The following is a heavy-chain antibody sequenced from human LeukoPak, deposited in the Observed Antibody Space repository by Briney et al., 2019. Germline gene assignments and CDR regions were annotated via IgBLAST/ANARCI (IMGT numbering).Heavy chain of an antibody. CDR2: FDPEDGET. D-gene: IGHD3-22*01. CDR3: ARDAYYDSSGYYLLFDY. Sequence: ASVKVSCKVSGYTLTELSMHWVRQAPGKGLEWMGGFDPEDGETIYAQKFQGRVTITTDESTSTAYMELSSLRSEDTAVYYCARDAYYDSSGYYLLFDYWGQGTLVTVSS. CDR1: GYTLTELS. J-gene: IGHJ4*02. V-gene: IGHV1-24*01.